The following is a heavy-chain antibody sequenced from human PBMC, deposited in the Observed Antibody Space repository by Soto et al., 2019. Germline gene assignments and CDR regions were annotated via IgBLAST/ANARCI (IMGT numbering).Heavy chain of an antibody. J-gene: IGHJ4*02. CDR3: ARAYHDVGYFDC. Sequence: QVQLVQSGAEVKKPGSSVKVSCKASGGTFSSYTISWVRQAPGQGLEWMGRIIPIRGIANYAQKFQGRVTITADKSTSTAYMELSSLRSEDTAVYYGARAYHDVGYFDCWGQGTLVAVSS. CDR1: GGTFSSYT. V-gene: IGHV1-69*02. CDR2: IIPIRGIA. D-gene: IGHD1-1*01.